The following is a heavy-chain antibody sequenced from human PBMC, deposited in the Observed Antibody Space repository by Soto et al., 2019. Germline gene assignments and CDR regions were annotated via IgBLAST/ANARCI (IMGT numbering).Heavy chain of an antibody. CDR1: GFSFSSYA. Sequence: EVQLLESGGDLVQPGGSLRLACAASGFSFSSYAMVWVRQAPGKGLEWVSVISARGGSSYFADSVKGRFTISRDNSKKVLSLEMNSLRAEDTAIYFCAKGSIEYSASVDHWAQGTLVLVSS. J-gene: IGHJ4*02. V-gene: IGHV3-23*01. D-gene: IGHD5-12*01. CDR3: AKGSIEYSASVDH. CDR2: ISARGGSS.